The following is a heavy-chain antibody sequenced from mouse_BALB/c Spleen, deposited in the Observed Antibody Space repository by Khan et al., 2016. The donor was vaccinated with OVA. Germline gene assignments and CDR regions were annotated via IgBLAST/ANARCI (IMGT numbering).Heavy chain of an antibody. CDR1: GYIFTSYW. V-gene: IGHV1-76*01. CDR3: AREEALYNFAH. D-gene: IGHD3-2*02. Sequence: QVQLKQSGAELVRPGASVKLSCKTSGYIFTSYWIHWVKQRSGQGLEWIARIYPGTDNSYYNEKFKDKATLTADKSSSTAYMQLSSLKSEDSDVYFCAREEALYNFAHWGQGTTLTVSA. J-gene: IGHJ2*01. CDR2: IYPGTDNS.